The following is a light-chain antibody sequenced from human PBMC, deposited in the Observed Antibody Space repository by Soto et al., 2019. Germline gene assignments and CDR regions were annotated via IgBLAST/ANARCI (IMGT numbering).Light chain of an antibody. CDR2: DAS. CDR1: QSISNW. V-gene: IGKV1-5*01. Sequence: DIQMTQSPSTLSASVGDRVTITCRASQSISNWLAWYQQKPGNAPKLLIYDASSLESWVPSRFSGSGSGTEFTLTISSLQPDDFATYYCQQYDSIRVAFGGGTKVEIK. CDR3: QQYDSIRVA. J-gene: IGKJ4*01.